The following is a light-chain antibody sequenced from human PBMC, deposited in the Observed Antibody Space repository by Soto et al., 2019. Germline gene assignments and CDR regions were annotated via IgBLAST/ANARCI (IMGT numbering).Light chain of an antibody. Sequence: EIVMTQSPATLSVSPGGRATLSCRASQTVSSNLAWYQQKPGRAPRLLIYGASTRATGIPARFSGSGSGTEFTLTISSVQPEDFGIYYCQQSHSSPRTFGQGTTV. V-gene: IGKV3-15*01. CDR3: QQSHSSPRT. CDR1: QTVSSN. J-gene: IGKJ1*01. CDR2: GAS.